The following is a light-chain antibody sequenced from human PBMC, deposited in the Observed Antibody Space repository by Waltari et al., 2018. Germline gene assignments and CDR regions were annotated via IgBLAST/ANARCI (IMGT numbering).Light chain of an antibody. Sequence: SYELTQPPSVSVSPGQTARITCSGDAFPRQFAYWSQQKPGHAPVLVIYKDTERPSGIPERFSGSSSGTTVTLTISGVQAEDEADYYCLSADSSGPYLYVFGTGTTVTVL. CDR3: LSADSSGPYLYV. CDR1: AFPRQF. J-gene: IGLJ1*01. V-gene: IGLV3-25*03. CDR2: KDT.